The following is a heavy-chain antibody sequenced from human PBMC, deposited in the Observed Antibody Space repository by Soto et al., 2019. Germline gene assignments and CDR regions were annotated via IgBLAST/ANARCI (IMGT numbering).Heavy chain of an antibody. CDR3: ARGVTVFGLVSRFWFDP. CDR1: GGSISCGDYS. CDR2: IYNSGIT. D-gene: IGHD3-3*01. Sequence: SETLSLTCTVSGGSISCGDYSWSWVRQSPGKGLEWIGHIYNSGITYYNPSLKSRVVISIDTSRNQFSLRLNSLTAADRAVYFCARGVTVFGLVSRFWFDPWGQGTVVTVSS. V-gene: IGHV4-30-4*01. J-gene: IGHJ5*02.